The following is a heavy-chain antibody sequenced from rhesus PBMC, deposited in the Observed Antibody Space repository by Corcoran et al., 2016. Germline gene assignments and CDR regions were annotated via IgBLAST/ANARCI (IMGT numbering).Heavy chain of an antibody. J-gene: IGHJ5-2*02. Sequence: QVTLKESGPALVKPTQNLKVACTFSGFSNSTSGTGVGWIRQPPGKALEWLASIYWNDSKYYSTSLKSRLTISKYTSKNQVVLTMTNMDPVDTATYYCARVADVWGRGVLVTVSS. CDR3: ARVADV. CDR1: GFSNSTSGTG. CDR2: IYWNDSK. V-gene: IGHV2-95*01.